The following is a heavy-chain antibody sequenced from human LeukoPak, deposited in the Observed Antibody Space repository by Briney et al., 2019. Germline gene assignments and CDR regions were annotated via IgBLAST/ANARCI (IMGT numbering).Heavy chain of an antibody. J-gene: IGHJ1*01. D-gene: IGHD6-19*01. CDR2: ISAYNGNT. CDR1: GYTFTSYG. CDR3: ARIHNLYSSGSAEYLQH. V-gene: IGHV1-18*01. Sequence: ASVKVSCKASGYTFTSYGISWVRQAPGQGLEWMGWISAYNGNTNYAQKLQGRVTMTTDTSTSTAYMELRSLRSDDTAVYYCARIHNLYSSGSAEYLQHWGQGTLVTVSS.